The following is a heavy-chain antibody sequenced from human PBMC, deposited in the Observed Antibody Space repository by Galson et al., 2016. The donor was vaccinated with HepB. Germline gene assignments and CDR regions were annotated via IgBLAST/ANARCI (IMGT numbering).Heavy chain of an antibody. CDR2: IDCSDSYV. Sequence: QSGAEVKKPGESLRISCQGSGYSFTAYWISWVRQLPGKGLEWMGRIDCSDSYVNYSPSFQGHVTITADTALRTTSLQWNTLTASDTAMYYCARWGARDLSPSEAASGMGALDIWGQGTMVTVTS. CDR3: ARWGARDLSPSEAASGMGALDI. J-gene: IGHJ3*02. V-gene: IGHV5-10-1*01. D-gene: IGHD3-16*02. CDR1: GYSFTAYW.